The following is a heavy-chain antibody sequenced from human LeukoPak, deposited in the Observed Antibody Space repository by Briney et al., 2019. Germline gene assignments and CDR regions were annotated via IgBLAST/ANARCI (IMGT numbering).Heavy chain of an antibody. D-gene: IGHD6-19*01. Sequence: SETLSLTCTVSGGSIRSSYYYWGWIRQPPGKGLEWIGYIYYSGSTNYNPSLKGRVTISVDTSKNQFSLKLSSVTAADTAVYYCARARVDSSGWLGISWFDPWGQGTLVTVSS. CDR3: ARARVDSSGWLGISWFDP. J-gene: IGHJ5*02. CDR2: IYYSGST. V-gene: IGHV4-61*05. CDR1: GGSIRSSYYY.